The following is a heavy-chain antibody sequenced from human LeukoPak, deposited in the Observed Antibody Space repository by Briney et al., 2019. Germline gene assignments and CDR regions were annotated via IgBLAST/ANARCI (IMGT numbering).Heavy chain of an antibody. D-gene: IGHD3-3*01. CDR3: AKGCNRDYDFWSTWFDP. CDR1: GFTFSSYG. V-gene: IGHV3-23*01. Sequence: GRSLRLSCAASGFTFSSYGMHWVRQAPGKGLEWVSAISGSGGSTYYADSVKGRFTISRDNSKNTLYLQMNSLRAEDTAVYYCAKGCNRDYDFWSTWFDPWGQGTLVTVSS. CDR2: ISGSGGST. J-gene: IGHJ5*02.